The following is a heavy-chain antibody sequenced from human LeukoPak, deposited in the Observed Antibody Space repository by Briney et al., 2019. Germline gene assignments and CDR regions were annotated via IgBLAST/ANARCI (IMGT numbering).Heavy chain of an antibody. D-gene: IGHD1-26*01. J-gene: IGHJ3*02. V-gene: IGHV4-39*01. CDR1: GGSISSSSYY. CDR3: AGPAYRGSYYDAFDI. Sequence: PSETLSLTCTVSGGSISSSSYYWGWIRQPPGKGLEWLGSIYYSGGTYYNPSLKSRVTISVDTSKSKFSLKLNSVTAAATGVYDCAGPAYRGSYYDAFDIWGQGTMVTVSS. CDR2: IYYSGGT.